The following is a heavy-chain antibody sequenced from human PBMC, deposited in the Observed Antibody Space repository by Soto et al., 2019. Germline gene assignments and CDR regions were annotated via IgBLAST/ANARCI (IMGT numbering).Heavy chain of an antibody. V-gene: IGHV1-69*18. J-gene: IGHJ4*02. Sequence: QVQLVQSGAEVKTPGSSVKVSCEASGGTFSSYSINWVRQAPGQGLEWMGRLIPMFGTTDYAQRFQGRVTFAADESTNTASMEVTDLTSEDTAVYYCAREAPHYNPFDYWGQGTLVTVSS. D-gene: IGHD3-10*01. CDR1: GGTFSSYS. CDR3: AREAPHYNPFDY. CDR2: LIPMFGTT.